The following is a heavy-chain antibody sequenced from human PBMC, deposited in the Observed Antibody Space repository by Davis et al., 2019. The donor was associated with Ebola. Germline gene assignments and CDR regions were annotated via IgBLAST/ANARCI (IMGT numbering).Heavy chain of an antibody. CDR2: IYPGDSDT. J-gene: IGHJ3*02. CDR3: ASLRRTITGMDDAFDI. Sequence: GESLKISCKGSGYSFTNYWIGWVRQMPGKGLEWMGIIYPGDSDTRYSPSFQGQVTISADKSFKTAFLQWSSLKASDTAMYYCASLRRTITGMDDAFDIWGQGTMVTVSS. D-gene: IGHD2-8*02. CDR1: GYSFTNYW. V-gene: IGHV5-51*01.